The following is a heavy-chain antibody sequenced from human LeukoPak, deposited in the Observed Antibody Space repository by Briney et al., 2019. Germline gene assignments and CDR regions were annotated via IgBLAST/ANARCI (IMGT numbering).Heavy chain of an antibody. CDR1: GFTFSNAW. D-gene: IGHD3-10*01. V-gene: IGHV3-15*01. CDR3: TTNPGGSITMVRGVIKKRGY. Sequence: GGSLRLSCAASGFTFSNAWMSWVRQAPGKGLEWVGRIKSKTDGGTTAYAQPVNGRFTISRDDSNNTMYLQMNRLKPEDTAVYYCTTNPGGSITMVRGVIKKRGYWGQGTLVTVSS. CDR2: IKSKTDGGTT. J-gene: IGHJ1*01.